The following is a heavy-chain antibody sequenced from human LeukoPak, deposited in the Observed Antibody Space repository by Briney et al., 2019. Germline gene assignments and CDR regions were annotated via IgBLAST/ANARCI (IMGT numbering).Heavy chain of an antibody. CDR2: IIPSSGST. CDR1: GYIXTSYY. Sequence: GASVKVSCKASGYIXTSYYIHWMRQAPGQGLEWMGIIIPSSGSTSSAQKFQGRVTMTRDTSTSTVSMELSSLRSEDTALYYCARKDRFEAFDIWGQGTMLIVSS. V-gene: IGHV1-46*01. J-gene: IGHJ3*02. CDR3: ARKDRFEAFDI.